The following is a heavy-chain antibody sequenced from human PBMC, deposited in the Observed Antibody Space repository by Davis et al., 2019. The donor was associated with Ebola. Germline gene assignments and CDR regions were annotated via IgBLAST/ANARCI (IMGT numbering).Heavy chain of an antibody. V-gene: IGHV4-59*12. CDR2: IYYSGST. CDR3: AREGPYSYGADS. Sequence: MPSETLSLTCTVSGGSISSYYWSWIRQPPGKGLEWIGYIYYSGSTNYNPSLKSRITISADTSTNQFSLQLTSVTAADTAVYYCAREGPYSYGADSWGQGTLVTVSS. D-gene: IGHD4-11*01. J-gene: IGHJ4*02. CDR1: GGSISSYY.